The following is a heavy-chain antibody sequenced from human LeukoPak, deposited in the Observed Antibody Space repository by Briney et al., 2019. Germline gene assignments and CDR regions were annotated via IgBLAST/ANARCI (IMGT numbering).Heavy chain of an antibody. J-gene: IGHJ2*01. CDR1: GGSFSGYY. CDR2: INHSGST. CDR3: ARRRYYDFWSVHWCFDL. V-gene: IGHV4-34*01. Sequence: ASETLSLTCAVYGGSFSGYYWSWIRQPPGKGLEWIGEINHSGSTNYNPSLKSRVTISVDTSKNQFSLKLSSVTAADTAVYYCARRRYYDFWSVHWCFDLWGRGTLVTVSS. D-gene: IGHD3-3*01.